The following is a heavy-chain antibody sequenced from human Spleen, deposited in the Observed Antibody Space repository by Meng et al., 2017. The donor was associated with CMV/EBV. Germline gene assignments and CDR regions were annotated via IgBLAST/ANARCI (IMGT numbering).Heavy chain of an antibody. CDR3: ARQSGVGWLDP. D-gene: IGHD7-27*01. J-gene: IGHJ5*02. CDR1: GYTFTTSG. Sequence: ASVKVSCKASGYTFTTSGISWVRQAPGQGLQWMGWISTYNANTIFAQKLQGRLTMTTDTSTSTAYMELRSLRSDDTAVYYCARQSGVGWLDPWGQGTLVTVSS. V-gene: IGHV1-18*01. CDR2: ISTYNANT.